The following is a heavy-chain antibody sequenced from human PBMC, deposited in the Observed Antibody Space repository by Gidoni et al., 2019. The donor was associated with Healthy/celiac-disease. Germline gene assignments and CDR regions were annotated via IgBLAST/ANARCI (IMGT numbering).Heavy chain of an antibody. J-gene: IGHJ4*02. CDR1: GSTFSSYA. D-gene: IGHD6-19*01. CDR2: ISGSGGST. Sequence: EVQLLESGGGLVQPGGSLRLSCEASGSTFSSYAMSWVRQAPGKGLEWVSAISGSGGSTYYADSVKGRFTISRDNSKNTLYLQMNSLRAEDTAVYYCAKNGAVVVAGTGYWGQGTLVTVSS. CDR3: AKNGAVVVAGTGY. V-gene: IGHV3-23*01.